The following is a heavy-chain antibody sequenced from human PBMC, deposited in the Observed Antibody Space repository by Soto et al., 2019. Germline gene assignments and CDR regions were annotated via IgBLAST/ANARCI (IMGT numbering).Heavy chain of an antibody. J-gene: IGHJ4*02. CDR3: VRTIIGPATPQIDY. D-gene: IGHD2-15*01. CDR2: VFWNGDK. V-gene: IGHV2-5*01. CDR1: GFSLTASGEG. Sequence: QITLKESGPPLVKPTQTLTLTCTFSGFSLTASGEGVAWIRQPPGKALEWLALVFWNGDKFYSSSLRSRLTITKDTSKNQVVLTMTNMDPADAAKYYCVRTIIGPATPQIDYWGQGTLVTVSS.